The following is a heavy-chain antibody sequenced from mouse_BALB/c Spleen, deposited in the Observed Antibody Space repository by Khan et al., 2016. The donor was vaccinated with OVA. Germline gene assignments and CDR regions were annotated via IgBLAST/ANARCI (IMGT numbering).Heavy chain of an antibody. CDR3: ARGTFDY. J-gene: IGHJ3*01. V-gene: IGHV1S135*01. CDR2: IDPFNGGT. Sequence: IQLVQSGPELMRPGSSVNISCKASGYSFTSYYIHWVKQSHGKSLEWIGYIDPFNGGTDYNQKFKGNATLTVDKSSNTAYMHLSSLTSEDSAVYYCARGTFDYWGQGTLVTVS. D-gene: IGHD3-3*01. CDR1: GYSFTSYY.